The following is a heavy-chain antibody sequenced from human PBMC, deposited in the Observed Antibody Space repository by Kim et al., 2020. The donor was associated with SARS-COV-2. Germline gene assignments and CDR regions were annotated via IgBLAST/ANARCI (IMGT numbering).Heavy chain of an antibody. V-gene: IGHV3-74*01. CDR1: GFTFNIYW. CDR3: ARVTTVMSLDY. CDR2: INSDGSST. J-gene: IGHJ4*02. D-gene: IGHD4-17*01. Sequence: GGSLRLSCAASGFTFNIYWMYWVRQDPGKGLVWVSRINSDGSSTIYADSVKGRFTISRDNAKNTLYLQMTSLRVEDTAVYYCARVTTVMSLDYWGQGTPVPVS.